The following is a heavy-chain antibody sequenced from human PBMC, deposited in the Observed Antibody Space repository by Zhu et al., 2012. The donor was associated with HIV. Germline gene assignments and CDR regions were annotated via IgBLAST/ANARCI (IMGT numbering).Heavy chain of an antibody. V-gene: IGHV4-4*09. CDR2: IYSSGST. D-gene: IGHD3-16*01. J-gene: IGHJ6*02. CDR1: GGSITNHY. Sequence: QVQLQESGPGLVKPSETLSLTCSVSGGSITNHYWSWIRQPPGKGLEWIGYIYSSGSTAYNPSLKSRVTMAVDTSKNHFFLRLTSVTAADTAMYYCARGRLRLGEVSFYYYYGMDVWGQGTTVTVSS. CDR3: ARGRLRLGEVSFYYYYGMDV.